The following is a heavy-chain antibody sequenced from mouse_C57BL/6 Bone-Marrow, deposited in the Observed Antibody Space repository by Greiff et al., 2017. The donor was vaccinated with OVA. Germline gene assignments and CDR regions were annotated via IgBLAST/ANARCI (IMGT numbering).Heavy chain of an antibody. D-gene: IGHD2-13*01. Sequence: QVHVTQSGAELVRPGASVTLSCKASGYTFTDYEMHWVKQTPVHGLEWIGAIDPETGGTAYNQKFKGKAILTADKSSSTAYMELRSLTSEDSAVYYCTREEIYYDDPYWDFDVWGTGTTVTVSS. V-gene: IGHV1-15*01. J-gene: IGHJ1*03. CDR3: TREEIYYDDPYWDFDV. CDR2: IDPETGGT. CDR1: GYTFTDYE.